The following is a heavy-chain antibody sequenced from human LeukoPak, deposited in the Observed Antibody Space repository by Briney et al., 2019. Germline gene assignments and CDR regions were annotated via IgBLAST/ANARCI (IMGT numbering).Heavy chain of an antibody. D-gene: IGHD6-19*01. Sequence: ASVKFSCKASGYTFTIYDFNWLGQPPDQGLEGMGWMNPNSGNTGYAQKFQGRVTMTRNTSLSTAYVELSSVRSEDTAVYYCARVGSGWTYYYYYYMDVWGKGTTVTVSS. CDR1: GYTFTIYD. J-gene: IGHJ6*03. CDR3: ARVGSGWTYYYYYYMDV. CDR2: MNPNSGNT. V-gene: IGHV1-8*01.